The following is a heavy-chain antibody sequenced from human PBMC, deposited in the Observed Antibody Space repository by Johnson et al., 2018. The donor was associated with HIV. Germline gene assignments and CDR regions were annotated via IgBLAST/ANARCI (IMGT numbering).Heavy chain of an antibody. CDR3: ARSSTVVTPHDI. Sequence: QVQLVESGGGVVQPGRSLRLSCAASGFTFSNYAMHWVRQAPGKGLECVAVISYDGSNKYYADSVKGRFTISRDNSKNTLYLQMNSLRAEDTAVYYCARSSTVVTPHDIWGQGTMVTVSS. CDR1: GFTFSNYA. CDR2: ISYDGSNK. V-gene: IGHV3-30*04. J-gene: IGHJ3*02. D-gene: IGHD4-23*01.